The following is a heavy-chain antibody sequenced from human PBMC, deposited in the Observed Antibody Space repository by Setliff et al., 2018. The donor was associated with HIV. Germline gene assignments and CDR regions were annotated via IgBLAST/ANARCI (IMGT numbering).Heavy chain of an antibody. CDR1: GFSVSVNY. Sequence: GGSLRLSCAASGFSVSVNYMSWVRQAPGKGLEWVSVIYSSGDTYYENSVKGRFTISRDSSKNMVFLQMNSLRVEDTALYYCARGDVSTWYAFDLWGHGTMVTVSS. J-gene: IGHJ3*01. CDR3: ARGDVSTWYAFDL. V-gene: IGHV3-53*01. D-gene: IGHD6-13*01. CDR2: IYSSGDT.